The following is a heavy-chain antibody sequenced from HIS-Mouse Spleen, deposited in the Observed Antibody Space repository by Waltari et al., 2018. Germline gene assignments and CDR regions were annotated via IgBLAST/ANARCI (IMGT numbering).Heavy chain of an antibody. CDR3: ARENLAYSSGWYWFDP. J-gene: IGHJ5*02. D-gene: IGHD6-19*01. CDR2: TYYSGRP. V-gene: IGHV4-59*01. Sequence: QVQLQESGPGLVKPSETLSLTCTVSGGSISSYYWSWIRQPPGKGLEWIGYTYYSGRPNYNPSLKSRVTISVDTSKNQFSLKLSSVTAADTAVYYCARENLAYSSGWYWFDPWGQGTLVTVSS. CDR1: GGSISSYY.